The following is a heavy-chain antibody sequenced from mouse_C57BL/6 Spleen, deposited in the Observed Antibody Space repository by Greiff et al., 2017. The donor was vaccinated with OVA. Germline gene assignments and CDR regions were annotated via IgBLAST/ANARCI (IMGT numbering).Heavy chain of an antibody. CDR2: IDPSDSYT. V-gene: IGHV1-50*01. CDR1: GYTFTSYW. J-gene: IGHJ2*01. CDR3: ARIIIVLLTGKNYFDY. D-gene: IGHD2-5*01. Sequence: QVQLQQPGAELVKPGASVKLSCKASGYTFTSYWMQWVKQRPGQGLEWIGEIDPSDSYTNYNQKFKGKATLTVDTSSSTAYMQLSSLTSEDAAVYYCARIIIVLLTGKNYFDYWGQGTTLTVSS.